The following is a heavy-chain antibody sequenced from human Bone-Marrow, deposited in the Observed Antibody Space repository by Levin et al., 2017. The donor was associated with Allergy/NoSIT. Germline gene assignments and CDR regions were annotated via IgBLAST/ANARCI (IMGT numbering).Heavy chain of an antibody. V-gene: IGHV3-23*01. CDR2: INGNSEST. D-gene: IGHD5-12*01. J-gene: IGHJ4*02. Sequence: LSLTCAASGFTFSKYAMSWVRQAPGKGLEWVSSINGNSESTFYTDSVKGRFSISRDNSKGTLYLQMSGLRADDTAIYYCAKTNGYDWTSPITREFDYWGQGVRVTVSS. CDR3: AKTNGYDWTSPITREFDY. CDR1: GFTFSKYA.